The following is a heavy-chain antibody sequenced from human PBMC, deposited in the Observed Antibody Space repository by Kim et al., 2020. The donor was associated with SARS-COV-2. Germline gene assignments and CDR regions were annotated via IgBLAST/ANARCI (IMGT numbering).Heavy chain of an antibody. CDR2: ISYDGSNK. D-gene: IGHD2-15*01. Sequence: GGSLRLSCAASGFTFSSYCMHWVRQAPGKGLEWVAVISYDGSNKYYADSVKGRFTISSDNSKNTQYLKMNSQRAEDTAVYYCAIDLGPYCSGGSCPPGYYYCMDVWGQGTTVTVSS. J-gene: IGHJ6*02. CDR3: AIDLGPYCSGGSCPPGYYYCMDV. CDR1: GFTFSSYC. V-gene: IGHV3-30*03.